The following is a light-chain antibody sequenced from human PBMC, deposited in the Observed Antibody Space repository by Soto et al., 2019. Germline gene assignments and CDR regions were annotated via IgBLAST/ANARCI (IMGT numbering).Light chain of an antibody. CDR2: DDT. V-gene: IGLV3-21*02. CDR1: NIGSKS. CDR3: QVWDGRSFQGV. J-gene: IGLJ1*01. Sequence: SYELTQLPSVSVAPGQTASIACGGYNIGSKSVNWYQQRPGQAPVVVVYDDTDRPTGIPERFSGSNSGNTATLTISRVEAGDEADYYCQVWDGRSFQGVFGPGTKVTVL.